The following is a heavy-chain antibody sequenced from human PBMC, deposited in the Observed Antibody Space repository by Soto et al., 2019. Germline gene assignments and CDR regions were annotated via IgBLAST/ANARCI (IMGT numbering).Heavy chain of an antibody. CDR3: ARGGWYCSGGSCYENGMDV. CDR2: INPNSGDT. Sequence: QVQLVQSGAEVKKPGASVKVSCKASGYTFTGYYMHWVRQAPGQGLEWMGWINPNSGDTNYAQKFQGWVTMTRDTSISTAYMELSRLRSDDTAVYYCARGGWYCSGGSCYENGMDVWGQGTTVTVSS. D-gene: IGHD2-15*01. V-gene: IGHV1-2*04. CDR1: GYTFTGYY. J-gene: IGHJ6*02.